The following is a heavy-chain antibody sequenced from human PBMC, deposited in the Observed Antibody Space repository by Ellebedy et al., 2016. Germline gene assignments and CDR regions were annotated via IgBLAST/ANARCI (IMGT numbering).Heavy chain of an antibody. CDR3: ARVETVAGLDN. Sequence: SVKVSCXASGGTFSSYAISWVRQAPGQGLEWMGGIIPIFGTANYAQKLQGRVTMTTDTSTSTAYMELRSLRSDDTAVYYCARVETVAGLDNWGQGTLVTVSS. CDR1: GGTFSSYA. J-gene: IGHJ4*02. CDR2: IIPIFGTA. D-gene: IGHD6-19*01. V-gene: IGHV1-69*05.